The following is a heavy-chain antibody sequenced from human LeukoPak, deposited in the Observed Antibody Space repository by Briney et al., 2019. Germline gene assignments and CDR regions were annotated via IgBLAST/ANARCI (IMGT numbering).Heavy chain of an antibody. J-gene: IGHJ4*02. V-gene: IGHV7-4-1*02. Sequence: GASVKVSCKASGYTFTSYAMNWVRQAPGQGLEWMGWINTNTGNPTYAQGFTGRFVFSLDTSVSTAYLQISSLKAEDTAVYYCARDNVVGATAHFDYWGQGTLVIVSS. CDR3: ARDNVVGATAHFDY. CDR2: INTNTGNP. CDR1: GYTFTSYA. D-gene: IGHD1-26*01.